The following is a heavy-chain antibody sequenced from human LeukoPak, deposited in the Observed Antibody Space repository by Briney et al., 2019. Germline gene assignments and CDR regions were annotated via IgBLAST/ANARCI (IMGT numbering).Heavy chain of an antibody. CDR2: ISGGGGTT. CDR1: GFTFVNYA. Sequence: GGSLRLSCTASGFTFVNYAMSWVRQAPGKGLEWVSAISGGGGTTYYADSVKGRFTISRDSSKNTLYLQMNSLRAEDTAVYYCAKLSVWDGSGRRFYSYYMDVWGKGTTVTISS. CDR3: AKLSVWDGSGRRFYSYYMDV. V-gene: IGHV3-23*01. J-gene: IGHJ6*03. D-gene: IGHD3-10*01.